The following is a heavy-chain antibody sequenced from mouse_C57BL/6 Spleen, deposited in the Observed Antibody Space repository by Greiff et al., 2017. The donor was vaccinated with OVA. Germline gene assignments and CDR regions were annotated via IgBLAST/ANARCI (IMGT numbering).Heavy chain of an antibody. CDR1: GYAFSSYW. CDR3: ARGTTVSFFDY. V-gene: IGHV1-82*01. J-gene: IGHJ2*01. D-gene: IGHD1-1*01. CDR2: IYPGDGDT. Sequence: VQLQQSGPELVKPGASVKISCKASGYAFSSYWMNWVKQRPGKGLEWIGRIYPGDGDTNYNGKFKGKATLTADKSSSTAYMQLSSLTSEDSAVYFCARGTTVSFFDYWGQGTTLTVSS.